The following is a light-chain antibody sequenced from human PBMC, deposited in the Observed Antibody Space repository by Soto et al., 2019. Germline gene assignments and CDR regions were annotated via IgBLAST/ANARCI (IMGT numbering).Light chain of an antibody. CDR1: QSVSSN. V-gene: IGKV3-15*01. Sequence: EVVLTRSRATLSKTTGERATLSCRASQSVSSNLAWYQQKPGQAPRLLIYGASTRATGIPARFSGSGSGTEFTLTISSLQSEDFAVYYCQQYNNWPRTFGGGTKVDIK. CDR3: QQYNNWPRT. J-gene: IGKJ4*01. CDR2: GAS.